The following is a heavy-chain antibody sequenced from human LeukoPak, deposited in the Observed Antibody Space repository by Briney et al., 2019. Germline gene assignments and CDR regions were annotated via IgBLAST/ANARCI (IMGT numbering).Heavy chain of an antibody. J-gene: IGHJ6*03. D-gene: IGHD2-2*01. CDR3: ARAPSTNYYYYYYMDV. CDR2: IYYSGST. CDR1: GGSINTDDYF. Sequence: SETLSLTCTVSGGSINTDDYFWTWIRQPPGKGLEWIGYIYYSGSTYYNPSLKSRLTISVDTSKNHFSLKLRSVTAADTAVYYCARAPSTNYYYYYYMDVWGKGTTVTVSS. V-gene: IGHV4-30-4*08.